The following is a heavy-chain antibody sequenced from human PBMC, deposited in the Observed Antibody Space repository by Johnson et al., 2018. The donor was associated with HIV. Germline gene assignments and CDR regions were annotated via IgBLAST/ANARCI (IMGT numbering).Heavy chain of an antibody. CDR3: ARDEPTDDAFDI. V-gene: IGHV3-64*01. CDR2: ISSNGGSP. Sequence: VQLVESGGGLVQPGGSLRLSCAASGFTFSSYAMHWVRQAPGKGLEYVSAISSNGGSPYYANSVKGRFTISRDNSKNTLYLQMGSLRAEDMAVYYCARDEPTDDAFDIWGQGTMVTVSS. CDR1: GFTFSSYA. J-gene: IGHJ3*02.